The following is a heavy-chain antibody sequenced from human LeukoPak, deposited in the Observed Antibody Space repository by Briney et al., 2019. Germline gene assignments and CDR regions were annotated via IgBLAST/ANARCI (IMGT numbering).Heavy chain of an antibody. Sequence: GSLRLSCAASGFTVSSNYMSWVRQAPGKGLEWVSVIYSGGSTYYPGSVKGRFTISRENAKNSLYLQLNSLTPGDTAVYYCARGRSYYVSSGYRAIDYWGQGTLVTVSS. CDR1: GFTVSSNY. CDR2: IYSGGST. D-gene: IGHD3-22*01. J-gene: IGHJ4*02. CDR3: ARGRSYYVSSGYRAIDY. V-gene: IGHV3-66*01.